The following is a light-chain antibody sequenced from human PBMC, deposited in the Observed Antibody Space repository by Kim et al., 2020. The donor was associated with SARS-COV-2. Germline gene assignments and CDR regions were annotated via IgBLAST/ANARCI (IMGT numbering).Light chain of an antibody. CDR2: YVT. V-gene: IGLV3-21*04. CDR1: NFGSES. Sequence: APGNTAPIPCGVNNFGSESVHGYQQKPGQATRLVISYVTDRPSGIPERFSGSTSGNTATLTISRVEAGDEADYFCQVWDRTSDHPVFGGGTQLTVL. CDR3: QVWDRTSDHPV. J-gene: IGLJ3*02.